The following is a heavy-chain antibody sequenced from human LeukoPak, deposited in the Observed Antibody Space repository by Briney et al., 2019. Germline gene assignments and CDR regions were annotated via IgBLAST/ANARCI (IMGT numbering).Heavy chain of an antibody. Sequence: GASVKVSCKASGYTFTSYYMHWVRQAPGQGLEWMRIINPSGGSTSYAQKFQGRVTMTRDMSTSTVYMELSSLRSEDTAVYYCARGLDSGSYYRSNWFDPWGQGTLVTVSS. D-gene: IGHD1-26*01. V-gene: IGHV1-46*01. CDR1: GYTFTSYY. CDR2: INPSGGST. J-gene: IGHJ5*02. CDR3: ARGLDSGSYYRSNWFDP.